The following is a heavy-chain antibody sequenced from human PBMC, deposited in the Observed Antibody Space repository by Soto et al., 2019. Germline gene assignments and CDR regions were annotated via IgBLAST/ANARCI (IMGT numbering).Heavy chain of an antibody. J-gene: IGHJ4*02. CDR2: ISSSSNVI. CDR1: GFTFSSYS. Sequence: EVQLVESGGGLVQPRGSLRLSCVASGFTFSSYSMNWVRQAPGQGLEWVSYISSSSNVIYYADSVKGRFTISRDNAKNSLYLQVNSPRDEDTAVYYCATSVGASGYQFYWGQGTLVTVSS. V-gene: IGHV3-48*02. D-gene: IGHD5-12*01. CDR3: ATSVGASGYQFY.